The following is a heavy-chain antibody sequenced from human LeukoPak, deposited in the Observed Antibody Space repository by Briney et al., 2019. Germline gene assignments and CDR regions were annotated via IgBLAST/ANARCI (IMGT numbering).Heavy chain of an antibody. Sequence: GRSLRLSCAASGFTFSSYAMHWVRQAPGKGLEWAAVISYDGSNKYYADSVKGRFTISRDNSKNTLYLQMNSLRAEDTAVYYCARSDDESYSSGWYWFDPWGQGTLVTVSS. CDR1: GFTFSSYA. CDR2: ISYDGSNK. V-gene: IGHV3-30-3*01. CDR3: ARSDDESYSSGWYWFDP. J-gene: IGHJ5*02. D-gene: IGHD6-19*01.